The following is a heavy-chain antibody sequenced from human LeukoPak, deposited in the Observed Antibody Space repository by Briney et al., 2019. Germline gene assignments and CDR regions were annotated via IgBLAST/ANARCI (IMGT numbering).Heavy chain of an antibody. CDR1: GFTFSSYW. Sequence: GGSLRLSCAVSGFTFSSYWMSWVRQAPGKGLEWVANIKEDGTEKYYQDSVKGRFTISRDNAKNSRYRQMKSLRAEDTALYYCAKDIGSYYDFWSGYKLYYYYGMDVWGQGTTVTVSS. CDR2: IKEDGTEK. J-gene: IGHJ6*02. V-gene: IGHV3-7*03. D-gene: IGHD3-3*01. CDR3: AKDIGSYYDFWSGYKLYYYYGMDV.